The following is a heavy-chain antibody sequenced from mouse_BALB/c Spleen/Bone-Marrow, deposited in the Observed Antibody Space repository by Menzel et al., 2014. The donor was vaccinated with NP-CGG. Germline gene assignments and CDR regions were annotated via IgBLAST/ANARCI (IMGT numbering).Heavy chain of an antibody. V-gene: IGHV14-3*02. CDR2: IDPANGNT. D-gene: IGHD4-1*01. Sequence: LLASGAEPVKPGASVKLSCTASGFNIKDTYMHWVKQRPEQGLVWIGRIDPANGNTKYDPKFQGKATITADTSSNTAYLQLSSLTSEDTAVYYCARWEYYAMDYWGQGPSVTVPS. CDR1: GFNIKDTY. J-gene: IGHJ4*01. CDR3: ARWEYYAMDY.